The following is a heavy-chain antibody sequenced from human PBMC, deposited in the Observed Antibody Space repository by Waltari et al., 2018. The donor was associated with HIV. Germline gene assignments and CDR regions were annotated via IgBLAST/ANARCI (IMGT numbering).Heavy chain of an antibody. D-gene: IGHD3-22*01. V-gene: IGHV3-30*04. J-gene: IGHJ4*02. CDR3: ARDPDYYDSSGYVDY. CDR1: CCTLSIYA. CDR2: LSYDGSNK. Sequence: QPGESGGGVVPPWMCISISLPASCCTLSIYATQCVRQAPGKGLEWVAVLSYDGSNKYYADSVKGRFTISRDNSKNTLYLQMNSLRAEDTAVYYCARDPDYYDSSGYVDYWGQGTLVTVSS.